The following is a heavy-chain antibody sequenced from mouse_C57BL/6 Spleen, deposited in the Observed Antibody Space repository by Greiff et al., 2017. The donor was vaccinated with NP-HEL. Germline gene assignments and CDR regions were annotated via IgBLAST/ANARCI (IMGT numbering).Heavy chain of an antibody. V-gene: IGHV1-59*01. CDR3: ARCDYGSSHYWYFDV. Sequence: QVHVKQPGAELVRPGTSVKLSCKASGYTFTSYWMHWVKQRPGQGLEWIGVIDPSDSYTNYNQKFKGKATLTVDTSSSTAYMQLSSLTSEDSAVYYCARCDYGSSHYWYFDVWGTGTTVTVSS. CDR2: IDPSDSYT. J-gene: IGHJ1*03. D-gene: IGHD1-1*01. CDR1: GYTFTSYW.